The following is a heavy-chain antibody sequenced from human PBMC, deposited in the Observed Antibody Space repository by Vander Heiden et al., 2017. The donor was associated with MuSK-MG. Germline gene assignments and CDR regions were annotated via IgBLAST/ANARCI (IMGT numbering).Heavy chain of an antibody. Sequence: QVQLQESGPGLVKPSETLSLTCAVSGYSISSGYYWGWIRQPPGKGLEWIGSIYHSGSTYYNPSLKSRVTISVDTSKNQFSLKLSSVTAADTAVYYCARHGLITIFGVVNPYYFDYWGQGTLVTVSS. D-gene: IGHD3-3*01. V-gene: IGHV4-38-2*01. J-gene: IGHJ4*02. CDR3: ARHGLITIFGVVNPYYFDY. CDR1: GYSISSGYY. CDR2: IYHSGST.